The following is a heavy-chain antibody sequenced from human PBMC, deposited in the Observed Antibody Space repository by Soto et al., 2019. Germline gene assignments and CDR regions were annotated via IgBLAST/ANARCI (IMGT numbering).Heavy chain of an antibody. CDR1: RFTIGNYW. CDR2: IKGDGSEK. CDR3: AAGFPPDF. V-gene: IGHV3-7*01. J-gene: IGHJ4*02. D-gene: IGHD3-10*01. Sequence: EVLLVESGGGLVQPGGSLTLSYAASRFTIGNYWMNWVRQAPGKGLEWVANIKGDGSEKYYVGSVEGRFTISRDNTKNSLDLQMNSLRVEDTAVYYCAAGFPPDFWGQGTLVTVSS.